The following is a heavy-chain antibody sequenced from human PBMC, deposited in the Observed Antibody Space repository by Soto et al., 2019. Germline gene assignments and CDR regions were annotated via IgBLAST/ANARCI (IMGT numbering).Heavy chain of an antibody. CDR3: ASWTTVTTERFDAFDI. V-gene: IGHV4-4*02. J-gene: IGHJ3*02. D-gene: IGHD4-17*01. CDR1: GGSPTSDNW. CDR2: IHHSGST. Sequence: SETRSLTSAFSGGSPTSDNWCSWVRQAPEKGLEWIGEIHHSGSTNYNPSLKSRVIISVDKSKNQLSLKLNSVTAADTAVYYCASWTTVTTERFDAFDIWGQGTMVT.